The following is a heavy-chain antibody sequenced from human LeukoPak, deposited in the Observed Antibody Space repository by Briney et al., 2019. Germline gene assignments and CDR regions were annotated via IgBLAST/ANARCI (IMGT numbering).Heavy chain of an antibody. J-gene: IGHJ4*02. CDR3: ARETPTGDLGFDY. Sequence: ASVKVSCKASGYTFTGYYMHWVRQATGQGLEWMGIINPSGGSTSYAQKFQGRVTMTRDTSTSTVYMELSSLRSEDTAVYYCARETPTGDLGFDYWGQGTLVTVSS. CDR2: INPSGGST. CDR1: GYTFTGYY. D-gene: IGHD7-27*01. V-gene: IGHV1-46*01.